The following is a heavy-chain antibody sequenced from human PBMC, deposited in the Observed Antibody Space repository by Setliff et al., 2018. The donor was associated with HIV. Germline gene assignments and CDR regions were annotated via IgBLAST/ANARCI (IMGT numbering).Heavy chain of an antibody. Sequence: ASVKVSCKASGYTFTDYYIHWVRQAPGQGLEWMGRINPNNGGTNYAQKFQGRGTMTRDTSISTAYMELSRLRSDDTAVYYCARDGYYDSSGYAAFDIWGQGTMVTVSS. CDR1: GYTFTDYY. CDR3: ARDGYYDSSGYAAFDI. V-gene: IGHV1-2*06. J-gene: IGHJ3*02. CDR2: INPNNGGT. D-gene: IGHD3-22*01.